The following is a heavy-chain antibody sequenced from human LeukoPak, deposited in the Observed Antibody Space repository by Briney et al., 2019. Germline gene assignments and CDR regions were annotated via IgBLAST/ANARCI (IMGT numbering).Heavy chain of an antibody. J-gene: IGHJ4*02. CDR2: IIPLFGSA. CDR1: GGTFSNNA. D-gene: IGHD3-10*01. CDR3: ARDLVGSAISYSSGAWDY. V-gene: IGHV1-69*01. Sequence: SVKVSCKASGGTFSNNAISWVRQAPGQGLEWMGGIIPLFGSADYAQKFQGRVTFTADESTSTAYMELSSLRPEDTAVYYCARDLVGSAISYSSGAWDYWGQGTLVTVSS.